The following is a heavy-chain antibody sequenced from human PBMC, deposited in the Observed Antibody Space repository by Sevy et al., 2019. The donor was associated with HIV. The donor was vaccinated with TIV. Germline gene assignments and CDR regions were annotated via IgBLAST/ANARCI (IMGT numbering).Heavy chain of an antibody. Sequence: ASVKVSCKASGYIFTSYGISWVRQAPRQGLEWMGWINGHNGNTIYVQNLQGRVTMTTDTSTNTAYMELRSLRSDDTAVYYCARDGYDGSGYQRGLFDFWGQGTLVTVSS. J-gene: IGHJ4*02. CDR2: INGHNGNT. CDR3: ARDGYDGSGYQRGLFDF. CDR1: GYIFTSYG. V-gene: IGHV1-18*01. D-gene: IGHD3-22*01.